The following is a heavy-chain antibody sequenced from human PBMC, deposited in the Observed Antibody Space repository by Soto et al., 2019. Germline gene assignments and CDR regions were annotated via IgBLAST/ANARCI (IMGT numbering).Heavy chain of an antibody. V-gene: IGHV4-34*01. CDR2: IHPSGST. CDR1: GGSLSDYY. J-gene: IGHJ6*02. Sequence: QVQLQQWGVGLLKPSETLSLTCAVSGGSLSDYYWPWIRQSPGKGLEWIGEIHPSGSTYYNPSLRSRVTISVDTSKNQFSLKLTSLTAADTAIYYCARGRDEYKLGNVWGHGTTVTVSS. D-gene: IGHD1-1*01. CDR3: ARGRDEYKLGNV.